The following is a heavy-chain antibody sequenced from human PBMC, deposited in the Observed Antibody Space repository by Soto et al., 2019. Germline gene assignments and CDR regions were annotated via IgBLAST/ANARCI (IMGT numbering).Heavy chain of an antibody. CDR2: ISYDGSNK. Sequence: QVQLVESGGGVVQPGRSLRLSCAASGFTFSSYGMHWVRQAPGKGLEWVAVISYDGSNKYYADSVKGRFTISRDNSKNTLYLQMNSLRAEDTAVYYCAKDIEDAMVGTYYFDYWGQGTLVTVSS. CDR3: AKDIEDAMVGTYYFDY. V-gene: IGHV3-30*18. CDR1: GFTFSSYG. D-gene: IGHD2-21*02. J-gene: IGHJ4*02.